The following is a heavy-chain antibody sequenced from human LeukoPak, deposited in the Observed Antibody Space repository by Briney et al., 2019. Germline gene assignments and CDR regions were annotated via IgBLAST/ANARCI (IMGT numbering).Heavy chain of an antibody. D-gene: IGHD3-22*01. CDR2: ISYDGSNK. CDR3: AKEERYYDSSGSHEYYFDY. Sequence: QPGGSLRLSCAASGFTFSSYGMHWVRQAPGKGLEWVAVISYDGSNKYYADSVKGRFTISRDNSKNTLYLQMNSLRAEDTAVYYCAKEERYYDSSGSHEYYFDYWGQGTLVTVSS. V-gene: IGHV3-30*18. CDR1: GFTFSSYG. J-gene: IGHJ4*02.